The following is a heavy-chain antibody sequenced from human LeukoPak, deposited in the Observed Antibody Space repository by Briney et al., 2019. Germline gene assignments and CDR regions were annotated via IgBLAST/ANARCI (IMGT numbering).Heavy chain of an antibody. Sequence: SETLSLTCAVYGGSFSGYYWSWIRQPPGKGLEWIGEINHSGSTNYNPSLKSRVTISVGTSKNQFSLKLSSVTAADTAVYYCAIDYGDYDITWNWFDPWGQGTLVTVSS. V-gene: IGHV4-34*01. CDR2: INHSGST. CDR3: AIDYGDYDITWNWFDP. J-gene: IGHJ5*02. D-gene: IGHD4-17*01. CDR1: GGSFSGYY.